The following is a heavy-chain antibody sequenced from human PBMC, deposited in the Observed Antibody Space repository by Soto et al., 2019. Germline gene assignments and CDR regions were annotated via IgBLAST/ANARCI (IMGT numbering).Heavy chain of an antibody. CDR2: INPSGGST. J-gene: IGHJ4*02. Sequence: GASVKVSCKASGYTFTNYYIHWVRQAPGQGLEWMGIINPSGGSTSYAQKFQGRVTMTRDTSTSTVYMDLSSLTSEDTAVYYCARESGSSKRFDYWGQGTLVTVSS. CDR1: GYTFTNYY. V-gene: IGHV1-46*01. D-gene: IGHD1-26*01. CDR3: ARESGSSKRFDY.